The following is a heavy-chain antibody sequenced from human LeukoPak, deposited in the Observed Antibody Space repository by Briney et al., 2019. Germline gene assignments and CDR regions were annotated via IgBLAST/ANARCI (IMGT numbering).Heavy chain of an antibody. J-gene: IGHJ6*03. Sequence: SETLSLTCTVSGGSISTYYWSWIRQPPGKGLEWIGYIYYSGSTNYNPSLKSRVTISVDTSMNQFSLKLSSVTAADSAVYYCARGAGTYYYYMVVWGTGTTVTVSS. CDR3: ARGAGTYYYYMVV. D-gene: IGHD1-26*01. CDR2: IYYSGST. V-gene: IGHV4-59*01. CDR1: GGSISTYY.